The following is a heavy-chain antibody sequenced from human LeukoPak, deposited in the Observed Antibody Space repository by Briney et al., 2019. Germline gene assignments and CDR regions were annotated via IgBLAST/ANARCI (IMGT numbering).Heavy chain of an antibody. Sequence: SETLSLTCAVYGGSFSGYYWSWIRQPPGKGLEWIGEINHSGSTNYNPSLKSRVTISVDTSKDQFSLKLSSVTAADTAVYYCTRDRSALDTWGQGTIITVSS. CDR3: TRDRSALDT. CDR2: INHSGST. J-gene: IGHJ3*02. V-gene: IGHV4-34*01. CDR1: GGSFSGYY.